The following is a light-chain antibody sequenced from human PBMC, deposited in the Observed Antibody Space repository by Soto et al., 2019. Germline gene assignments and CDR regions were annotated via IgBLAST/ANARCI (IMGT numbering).Light chain of an antibody. CDR1: QSVSSY. CDR3: QHRMNWPLT. Sequence: EIVMTQSPGTLSLSPGERATLSCRASQSVSSYLAWYQQKPGQAPRLLIYDASNRATGIPARFSGSGSGTDFTLTISSLEPEDFAVYYCQHRMNWPLTLGQGTRREI. J-gene: IGKJ5*01. V-gene: IGKV3-11*01. CDR2: DAS.